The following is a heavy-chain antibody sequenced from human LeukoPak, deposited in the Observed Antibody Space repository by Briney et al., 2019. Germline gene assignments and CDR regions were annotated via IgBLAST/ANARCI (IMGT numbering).Heavy chain of an antibody. V-gene: IGHV3-23*01. CDR3: AKDGGALDAFDI. D-gene: IGHD3-16*01. CDR2: ISGSGGST. J-gene: IGHJ3*02. Sequence: PGGSLRLSCAASGFTFSSYAMSWVRQAPGKGLEWVSAISGSGGSTYYADSVKGRFTISRDNSKNTLYLQMNSLRAGDTAVYYCAKDGGALDAFDIWGQGTMVTVSS. CDR1: GFTFSSYA.